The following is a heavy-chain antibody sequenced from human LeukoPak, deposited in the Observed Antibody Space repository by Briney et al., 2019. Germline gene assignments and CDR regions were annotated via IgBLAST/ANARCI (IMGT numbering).Heavy chain of an antibody. CDR2: IKSKSASGTT. CDR3: THDYNCYGGIDC. D-gene: IGHD5-24*01. J-gene: IGHJ4*02. Sequence: PGGSLRLSCGVSGLTFSDAWMSWVRQAPGKGLEWVGRIKSKSASGTTDYAAPVKGRFTISRDDSKNTVYLQMNSLKTEDTAVYYCTHDYNCYGGIDCWGQGTLVTVSS. V-gene: IGHV3-15*01. CDR1: GLTFSDAW.